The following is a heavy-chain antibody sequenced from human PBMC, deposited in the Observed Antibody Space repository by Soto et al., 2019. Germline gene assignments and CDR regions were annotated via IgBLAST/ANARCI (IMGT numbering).Heavy chain of an antibody. CDR1: GGSISSGDYY. CDR3: ARVGHYSSSSVWLDP. V-gene: IGHV4-30-4*01. Sequence: PSETLSLTCTVSGGSISSGDYYWSWIRQPPGKGLEWIGYIYYSGSTYYNPSLKSRVTISVDTSKNQFSLKLSSVTAADTAVYYCARVGHYSSSSVWLDPWGQGTLVTVYS. J-gene: IGHJ5*02. CDR2: IYYSGST. D-gene: IGHD6-6*01.